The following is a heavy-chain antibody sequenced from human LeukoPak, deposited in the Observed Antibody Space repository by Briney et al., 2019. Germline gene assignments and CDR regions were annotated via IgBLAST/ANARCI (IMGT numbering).Heavy chain of an antibody. CDR3: ARNRDVVVPAAMGYNWFDP. CDR1: GGSISSGSYY. D-gene: IGHD2-2*01. J-gene: IGHJ5*02. CDR2: IYTSGST. Sequence: SQTLSLTCTVSGGSISSGSYYWSWIRQPAGKGLEWIGRIYTSGSTNYNPSLKSRVTISADTPKNQFSLKLSSVTAADTAVYYCARNRDVVVPAAMGYNWFDPWGQGTLVTVSS. V-gene: IGHV4-61*02.